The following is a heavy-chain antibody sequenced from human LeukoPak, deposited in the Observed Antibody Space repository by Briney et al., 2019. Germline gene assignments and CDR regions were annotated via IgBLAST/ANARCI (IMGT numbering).Heavy chain of an antibody. Sequence: GGSLRLSCAASEFSFSNYALHWVRQAPGKGLQWVAVISYDGNTIHYADSVKGRFIISRETSKNTLYLQMNSLRAEDTAVYYCARSGGLQKFYYWGQGTLVTVSS. V-gene: IGHV3-30-3*01. CDR3: ARSGGLQKFYY. D-gene: IGHD4-11*01. CDR2: ISYDGNTI. J-gene: IGHJ4*02. CDR1: EFSFSNYA.